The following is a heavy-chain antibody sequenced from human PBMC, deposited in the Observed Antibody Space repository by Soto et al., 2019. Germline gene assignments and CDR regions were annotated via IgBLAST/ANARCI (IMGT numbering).Heavy chain of an antibody. Sequence: QVQLVQSGAEVRKPGSSVKVSCKASGGTFSSYAISLVRQAPGQGLEWMGGIIPIFGTANYAQKFQGRVTITADESTSTAYMELSSLRSEDTAVYYCARHYYDQYYYGMDVWGQGTTVTVSS. D-gene: IGHD3-22*01. J-gene: IGHJ6*02. CDR2: IIPIFGTA. CDR3: ARHYYDQYYYGMDV. V-gene: IGHV1-69*01. CDR1: GGTFSSYA.